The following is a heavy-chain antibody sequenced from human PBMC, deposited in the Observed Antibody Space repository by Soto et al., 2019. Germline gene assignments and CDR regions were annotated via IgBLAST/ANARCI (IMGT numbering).Heavy chain of an antibody. D-gene: IGHD2-8*01. J-gene: IGHJ4*02. CDR2: INPNSGDMRLLYPTRSGT. CDR1: GYAFTGYY. Sequence: QVQLVQSGAEMKEPGASVRVSCKASGYAFTGYYLHWVRQSPGQGLEWMGWINPNSGDMRLLYPTRSGTYYAHKFQGRVTMTSDTSISTVYMELTWLRSDDTAVYYCARKMVGDIYFDYWGQGTLVTVSS. V-gene: IGHV1-2*02. CDR3: ARKMVGDIYFDY.